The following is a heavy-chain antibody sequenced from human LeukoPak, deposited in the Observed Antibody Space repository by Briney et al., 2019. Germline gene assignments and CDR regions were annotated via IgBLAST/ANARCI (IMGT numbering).Heavy chain of an antibody. V-gene: IGHV3-48*01. Sequence: PGGSLRLSCAASGFTFSGSAMHWVRQAPGKGLEWVSYISSSSSTIYYADSVKGRFTISRDNAKNSLYLQMNSLRAEDTAVYYCARDPDGGGFDYWGQGTLVTVSS. D-gene: IGHD3-16*01. CDR3: ARDPDGGGFDY. CDR2: ISSSSSTI. CDR1: GFTFSGSA. J-gene: IGHJ4*02.